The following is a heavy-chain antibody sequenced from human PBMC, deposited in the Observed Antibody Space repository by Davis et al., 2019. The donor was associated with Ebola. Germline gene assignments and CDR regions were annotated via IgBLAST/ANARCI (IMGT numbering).Heavy chain of an antibody. CDR1: GGTFSSYA. V-gene: IGHV7-4-1*02. J-gene: IGHJ4*02. Sequence: AASVKVSCKASGGTFSSYAISWVRQAPGQGLEWMGWINTNTGNPTYAQGFTGRFVFSLDTSVSTAYLQISSLKAEDTAMYYCARSLGELPHDYWGQGTLVTVSS. CDR2: INTNTGNP. CDR3: ARSLGELPHDY. D-gene: IGHD3-16*01.